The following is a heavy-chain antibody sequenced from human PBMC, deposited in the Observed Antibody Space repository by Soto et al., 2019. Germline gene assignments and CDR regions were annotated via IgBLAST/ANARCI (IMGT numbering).Heavy chain of an antibody. V-gene: IGHV3-23*01. CDR1: GFTFSSYA. CDR3: AKDHPPYTPIFGVVYYYGMDV. Sequence: GGSLRLSCAASGFTFSSYAMSWVRQAPGKGPEWVSAISGSGGSTYYADSVKGRFTISRDNSKNTLYLQMNSLRAEDTAVYYCAKDHPPYTPIFGVVYYYGMDVWGQGTTVTVSS. J-gene: IGHJ6*02. CDR2: ISGSGGST. D-gene: IGHD3-3*01.